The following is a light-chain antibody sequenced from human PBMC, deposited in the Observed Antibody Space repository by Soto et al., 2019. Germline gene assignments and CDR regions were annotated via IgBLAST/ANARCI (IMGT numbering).Light chain of an antibody. J-gene: IGLJ2*01. CDR1: SSDVGGYNY. Sequence: QSALTQPPSASGSPGQSVTISCTGTSSDVGGYNYVSWYQQHPGKAPKLIIYEVSKRPSGVPYRFSGSKSGNTASLTVSGLQAEDEAYYYCSSYAGSNKLGVFGGGTKVTVL. CDR3: SSYAGSNKLGV. V-gene: IGLV2-8*01. CDR2: EVS.